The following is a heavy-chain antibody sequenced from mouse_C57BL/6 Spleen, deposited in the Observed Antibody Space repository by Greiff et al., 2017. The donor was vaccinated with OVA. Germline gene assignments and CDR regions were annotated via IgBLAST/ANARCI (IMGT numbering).Heavy chain of an antibody. V-gene: IGHV1-50*01. CDR2: IDPSDSYT. Sequence: QVQLQQPGAELVKPGASVKLSCKASGYTFTSYWMQWVKQRPGQGLEWIGEIDPSDSYTNYNQKFKGKATLTVDTSSSTAYMQLSSLTSEDSAVYYCARNMITKAWFAYWGQGTLVTVSA. CDR1: GYTFTSYW. CDR3: ARNMITKAWFAY. J-gene: IGHJ3*01. D-gene: IGHD2-4*01.